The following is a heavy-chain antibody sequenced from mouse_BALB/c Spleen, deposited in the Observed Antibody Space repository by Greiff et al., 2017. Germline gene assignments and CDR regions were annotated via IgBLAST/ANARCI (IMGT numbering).Heavy chain of an antibody. CDR1: GDSITSGY. Sequence: EVKLQESGPSLVKPSQTLSLTCSVTGDSITSGYWNWIRKFPGNKLEYMGYISYSGSTYYNPSLKSRISITRDTSKNQYYLQLNSVTTEDTATYYCARYYGSPFYAMDYWGQGTSVTVSS. CDR3: ARYYGSPFYAMDY. CDR2: ISYSGST. J-gene: IGHJ4*01. V-gene: IGHV3-8*02. D-gene: IGHD1-1*01.